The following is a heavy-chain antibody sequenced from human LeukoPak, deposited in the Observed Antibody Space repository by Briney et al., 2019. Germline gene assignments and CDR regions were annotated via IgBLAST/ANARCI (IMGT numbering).Heavy chain of an antibody. D-gene: IGHD1-26*01. J-gene: IGHJ6*03. CDR1: GFTFSDFY. V-gene: IGHV3-11*04. CDR3: ARASYSGSYPTYYYYMDV. Sequence: GGSLRLSCAASGFTFSDFYMSWIRQAPGKGLEWVSYISSSGSTIYYADSVKGRFTISRDNAKNSLYLQMNSLRAEDTAVYYCARASYSGSYPTYYYYMDVWGKGTTVTASS. CDR2: ISSSGSTI.